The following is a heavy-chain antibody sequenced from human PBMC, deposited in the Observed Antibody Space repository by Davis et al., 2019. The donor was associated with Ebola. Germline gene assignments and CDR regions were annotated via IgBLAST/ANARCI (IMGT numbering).Heavy chain of an antibody. J-gene: IGHJ4*02. CDR1: GYSFTSYL. CDR2: IDPDDSYS. Sequence: PGGSLRLSCKGSGYSFTSYLIGWVRQVPGKGLEWMGRIDPDDSYSKYSPSFKGHVPISADKSISTAYLQWSSLMASDTAIYYCTRRYGGNEEDYWGQGTLVTVSS. D-gene: IGHD4-23*01. CDR3: TRRYGGNEEDY. V-gene: IGHV5-10-1*01.